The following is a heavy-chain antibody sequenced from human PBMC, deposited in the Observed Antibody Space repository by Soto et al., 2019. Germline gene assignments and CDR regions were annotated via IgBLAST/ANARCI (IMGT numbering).Heavy chain of an antibody. Sequence: VASLKVSCKASGYTFTSYDINWVRQATGQGLEWMGWMNPNSGNTGYAQKFQGRVTMTRNTSISTAYMELSSLRSEDTAVYYCARSAVAGNSYAFDIWGQGTMVTRLL. J-gene: IGHJ3*02. CDR1: GYTFTSYD. CDR3: ARSAVAGNSYAFDI. V-gene: IGHV1-8*01. D-gene: IGHD6-19*01. CDR2: MNPNSGNT.